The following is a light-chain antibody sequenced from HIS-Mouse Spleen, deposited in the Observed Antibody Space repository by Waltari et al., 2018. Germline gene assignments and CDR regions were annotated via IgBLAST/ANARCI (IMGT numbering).Light chain of an antibody. Sequence: VSPGQTARITCSGDALPKKYAYWYQQKSGQAPVLVIYEDSKRPSGLPERFSGSSSGTMATVTISGAQVEDEADYYCYSTDSSGNHRVFGGGTKLTVL. CDR3: YSTDSSGNHRV. J-gene: IGLJ2*01. CDR2: EDS. CDR1: ALPKKY. V-gene: IGLV3-10*01.